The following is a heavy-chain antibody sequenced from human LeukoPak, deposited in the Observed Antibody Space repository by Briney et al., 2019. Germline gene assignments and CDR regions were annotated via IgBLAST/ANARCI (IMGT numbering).Heavy chain of an antibody. D-gene: IGHD3-10*01. CDR3: ARDLSYYGSGSYYFDY. CDR2: INPNSGYT. CDR1: GYTFTGYY. V-gene: IGHV1-2*02. Sequence: GASVKVSCKASGYTFTGYYMHWMRQAPGQGPEWMGWINPNSGYTNYAQKFQGRVTMTRDTSISTAYMELSRLRSDDTAVYYCARDLSYYGSGSYYFDYWGQGTLVTVSS. J-gene: IGHJ4*02.